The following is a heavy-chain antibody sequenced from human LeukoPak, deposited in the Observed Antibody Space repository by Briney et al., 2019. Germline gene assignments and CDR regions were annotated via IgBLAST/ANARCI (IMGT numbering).Heavy chain of an antibody. Sequence: GGSLRLSCEVSEFTFSNSWMSWVRQAPGKGLEWVANIKQDGGEKYYVDSVKGRFTISRDNAKNSLFLQMNSLRVEDTAIYYCARRGDWGWHNWFDPWGQGTLVTVSS. CDR3: ARRGDWGWHNWFDP. V-gene: IGHV3-7*01. CDR1: EFTFSNSW. D-gene: IGHD7-27*01. CDR2: IKQDGGEK. J-gene: IGHJ5*02.